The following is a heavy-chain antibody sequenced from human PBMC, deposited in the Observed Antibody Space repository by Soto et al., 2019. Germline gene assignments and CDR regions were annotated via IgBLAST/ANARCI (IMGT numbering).Heavy chain of an antibody. CDR1: GFTFSSYG. D-gene: IGHD3-22*01. Sequence: QVQLVESGGVVVQPGRSLRLSCAASGFTFSSYGMHWVRQAPGKGLEWVAIISYDGNYKHHADYVKGRFTISRDNYKNTLYLQMNSLRAEDTAVYYCGKVSTYYYDSTFDYWGQGTLVTVSS. V-gene: IGHV3-30*18. J-gene: IGHJ4*02. CDR2: ISYDGNYK. CDR3: GKVSTYYYDSTFDY.